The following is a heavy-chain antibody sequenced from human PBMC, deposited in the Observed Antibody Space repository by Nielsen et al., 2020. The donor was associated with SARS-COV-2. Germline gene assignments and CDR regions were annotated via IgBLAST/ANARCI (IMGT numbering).Heavy chain of an antibody. CDR3: AKELGYYDSSGYRGY. V-gene: IGHV3-53*01. CDR2: IYSGGST. CDR1: GFTVSSNY. J-gene: IGHJ4*02. D-gene: IGHD3-22*01. Sequence: GESLKISCAASGFTVSSNYMSWVRQAPGKGLEWVSVIYSGGSTYYADSVKGRFTISRDNSKNTLYLQMNSLRAEDTAVYYCAKELGYYDSSGYRGYWGQGTLVTVSS.